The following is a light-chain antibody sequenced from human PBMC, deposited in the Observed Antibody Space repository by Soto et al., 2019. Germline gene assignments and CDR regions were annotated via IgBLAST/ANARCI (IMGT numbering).Light chain of an antibody. J-gene: IGKJ1*01. CDR2: DAS. Sequence: DIQMTQSPSTLSASIGDRVTIPCRASQSISRWLTWYQQKPGKAPKVLIYDASRLESGVPSRFSGSGSGTEFTLTISSLQPDDFATYYCQQYNSYSPTWTFGQGTKVDNK. V-gene: IGKV1-5*01. CDR3: QQYNSYSPTWT. CDR1: QSISRW.